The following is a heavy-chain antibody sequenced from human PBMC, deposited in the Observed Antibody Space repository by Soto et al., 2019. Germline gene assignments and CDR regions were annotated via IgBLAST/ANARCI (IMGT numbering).Heavy chain of an antibody. D-gene: IGHD3-3*01. CDR1: GGTFSSYT. CDR2: IIPIFGTA. V-gene: IGHV1-69*13. Sequence: SVKVSCKASGGTFSSYTISWVRQAPGQGLEWMGGIIPIFGTANYAQKFQGRVTITADESTSTAYMELSSLRSEDTAVYYCARGPIRFLESSFYYYGMDVWGQGTTVTVSS. J-gene: IGHJ6*02. CDR3: ARGPIRFLESSFYYYGMDV.